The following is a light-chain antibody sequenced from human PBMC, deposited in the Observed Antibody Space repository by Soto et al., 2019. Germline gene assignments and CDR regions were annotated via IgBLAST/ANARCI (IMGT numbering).Light chain of an antibody. CDR2: DAS. V-gene: IGKV3D-15*01. Sequence: EIVLTQSPATLSLSPGETATLSCRASQSVSSYLAWYQQKPGQAPRLLIYDASNRAPGIPARFSGSGSGTEFTLTISSLQSEDSAVYYCQQYKNWLALTFGGGTKVDIK. J-gene: IGKJ4*01. CDR3: QQYKNWLALT. CDR1: QSVSSY.